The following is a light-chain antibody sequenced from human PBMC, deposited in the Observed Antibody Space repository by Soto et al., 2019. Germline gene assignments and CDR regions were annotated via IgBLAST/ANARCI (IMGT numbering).Light chain of an antibody. V-gene: IGLV1-51*01. J-gene: IGLJ2*01. CDR1: SSNIGVKS. Sequence: QSVLTQPPSVSAAPGQKVTISCSGSSSNIGVKSVSWYQQLPRTAPKLLIYDNSKRPSGIPDRFSASKSGTSATLGITGLQTGDEADYYCGTWDDSLSAVVFGGGTKLTVL. CDR3: GTWDDSLSAVV. CDR2: DNS.